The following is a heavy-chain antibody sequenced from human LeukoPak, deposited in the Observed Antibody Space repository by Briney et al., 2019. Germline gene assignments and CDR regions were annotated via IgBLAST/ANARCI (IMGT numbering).Heavy chain of an antibody. CDR1: GGSISSYY. CDR3: ARGGMTTVTLDY. J-gene: IGHJ4*02. Sequence: SETLSLTCTVSGGSISSYYWSWIRQPPGKGLEWIGYIYYSGSTNSNPSLKSRVSISVDTSKNQFSLKLNSVTAAGTAVYYCARGGMTTVTLDYWGQGTLVTVSS. D-gene: IGHD4-17*01. CDR2: IYYSGST. V-gene: IGHV4-59*01.